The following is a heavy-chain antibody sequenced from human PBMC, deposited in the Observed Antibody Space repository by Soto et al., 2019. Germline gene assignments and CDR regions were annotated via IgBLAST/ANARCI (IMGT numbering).Heavy chain of an antibody. D-gene: IGHD3-22*01. CDR3: ARGGQYYYDSSGYYPDY. Sequence: PSETLSLTCTVSGGSISSGDYYWSWIRQPPGKGLEWIGYIYYSGSTYYNPSLKSRVTISVDTSKNQFSLKLSSVTAADTAVYYCARGGQYYYDSSGYYPDYWGQGTLVTVSS. CDR1: GGSISSGDYY. CDR2: IYYSGST. J-gene: IGHJ4*02. V-gene: IGHV4-30-4*01.